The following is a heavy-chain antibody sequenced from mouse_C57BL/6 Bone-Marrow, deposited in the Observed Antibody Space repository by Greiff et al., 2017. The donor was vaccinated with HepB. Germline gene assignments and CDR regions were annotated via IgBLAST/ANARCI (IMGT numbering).Heavy chain of an antibody. CDR2: IYPRSGNT. Sequence: QVQLQQSGAELARPGASVKLSCKASGYTFTSYGISWVKQRTGQGLEWIGEIYPRSGNTYYNEKFKGKATLTADKSSSTAYMELRSLTSEDSAVYFCARAGLRRWRYFDVWGTGTTLTVSS. CDR3: ARAGLRRWRYFDV. J-gene: IGHJ1*03. V-gene: IGHV1-81*01. CDR1: GYTFTSYG. D-gene: IGHD2-2*01.